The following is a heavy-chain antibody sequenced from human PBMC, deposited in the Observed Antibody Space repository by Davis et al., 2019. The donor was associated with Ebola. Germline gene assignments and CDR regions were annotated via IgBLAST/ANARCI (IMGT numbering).Heavy chain of an antibody. Sequence: GESLKISCAASEFTFSSYTMGWVRQAPGKGLEWVSGISSSGGSTYYADSVKGRFTISRDNSKNTLYLQMNSLRPEDTAVYYCARDSDDYSFDYWGQGTLVTVSS. CDR3: ARDSDDYSFDY. D-gene: IGHD4-11*01. CDR2: ISSSGGST. CDR1: EFTFSSYT. J-gene: IGHJ4*02. V-gene: IGHV3-23*01.